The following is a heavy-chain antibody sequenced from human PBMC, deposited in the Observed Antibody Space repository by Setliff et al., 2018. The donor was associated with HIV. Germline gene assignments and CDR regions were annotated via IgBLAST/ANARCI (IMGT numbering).Heavy chain of an antibody. V-gene: IGHV4-61*09. CDR2: IYASGST. J-gene: IGHJ4*02. Sequence: SETLSLTCTVSGGSLNTGTYYWNWIRQPAGKGLEWIGHIYASGSTKYNPSLKSRVTISADTSKIQFSLNLSSVTAAETAVYYCARVGYHGSGRYSFDYWGQGTLVTVSS. D-gene: IGHD3-10*01. CDR1: GGSLNTGTYY. CDR3: ARVGYHGSGRYSFDY.